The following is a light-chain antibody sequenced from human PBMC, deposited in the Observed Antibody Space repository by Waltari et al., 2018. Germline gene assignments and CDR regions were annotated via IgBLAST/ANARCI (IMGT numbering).Light chain of an antibody. J-gene: IGKJ1*01. CDR2: SAS. V-gene: IGKV3D-15*01. CDR3: QKYNDWPWT. CDR1: QSVGST. Sequence: ETVMMQSPATLSLSPGERATLSCRASQSVGSTLAWYQKKPGQAPRLLIHSASSRVTGIPDRFSGSGSATEFSLTISSLDPEDAGVYYCQKYNDWPWTFGQGTKVEI.